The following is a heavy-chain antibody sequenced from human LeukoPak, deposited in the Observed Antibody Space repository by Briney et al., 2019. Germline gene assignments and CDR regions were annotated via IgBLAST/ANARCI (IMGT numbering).Heavy chain of an antibody. CDR1: GFTFSSYA. D-gene: IGHD1-26*01. Sequence: GSLRLSCAASGFTFSSYAMSWVRQAPGKGLEWVSAISGSGGSTYYADSAKGRFTISRDNSKNTLYLQLNSLRAEDTAVYYCAKAPRVVGATNWFDPWGQGTLVTVSS. J-gene: IGHJ5*02. CDR3: AKAPRVVGATNWFDP. CDR2: ISGSGGST. V-gene: IGHV3-23*01.